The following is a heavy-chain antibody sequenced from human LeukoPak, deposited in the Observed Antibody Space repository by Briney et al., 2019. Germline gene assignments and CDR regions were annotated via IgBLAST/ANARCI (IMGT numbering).Heavy chain of an antibody. CDR1: GYTFTSYG. V-gene: IGHV1-18*01. CDR3: ARGIGSTTVTTLEYYFDY. J-gene: IGHJ4*02. CDR2: ISAYNGNI. Sequence: ASVKVSCKASGYTFTSYGISWVRQAPGQGLEWMGWISAYNGNINYAQKFQGRVTMTRNTSISTAYMELSSLRSEDTAVYYCARGIGSTTVTTLEYYFDYWGQGTLVTVSS. D-gene: IGHD4-17*01.